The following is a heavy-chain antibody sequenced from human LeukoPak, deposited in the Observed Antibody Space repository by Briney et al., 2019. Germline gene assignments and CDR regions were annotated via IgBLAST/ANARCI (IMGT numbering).Heavy chain of an antibody. V-gene: IGHV4-61*08. CDR3: AREDWTTLDY. CDR1: GGSISNGDHY. Sequence: SETLSLTCTVSGGSISNGDHYWSWIRQHPGKGLEWIGYIHYSGSTNYNPSLKSRVTISVDTSRNQFSLRLSSVTPADTAVYYCAREDWTTLDYWGQGTLVTVSS. CDR2: IHYSGST. D-gene: IGHD3/OR15-3a*01. J-gene: IGHJ4*02.